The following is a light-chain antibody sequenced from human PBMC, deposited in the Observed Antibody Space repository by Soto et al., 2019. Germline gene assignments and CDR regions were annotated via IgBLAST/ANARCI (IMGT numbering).Light chain of an antibody. Sequence: EVVLTQSPDTLSVSPGERATLSCRASQSVNSKLAWYHQKPGQAPRLLIKGASTRATGVAARFSGSGSGTEFTLTISSLQSEDFAVYYCQQYSNWPYTFGQGTKLEIK. CDR3: QQYSNWPYT. CDR2: GAS. J-gene: IGKJ2*01. V-gene: IGKV3-15*01. CDR1: QSVNSK.